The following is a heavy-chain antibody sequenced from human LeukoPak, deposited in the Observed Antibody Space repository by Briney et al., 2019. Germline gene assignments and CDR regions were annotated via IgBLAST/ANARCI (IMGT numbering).Heavy chain of an antibody. Sequence: GGSLRLSCAASGFTFCSYGMHWVRQAPGKGLEWVAFIRYDGSNKYYADSVKGRFTISRDNSKNTLYLQMNSLRAEDTAVYYCAKDRPYSGSYSFDYWGRGTLVTVSS. CDR3: AKDRPYSGSYSFDY. CDR2: IRYDGSNK. CDR1: GFTFCSYG. J-gene: IGHJ4*02. V-gene: IGHV3-30*02. D-gene: IGHD1-26*01.